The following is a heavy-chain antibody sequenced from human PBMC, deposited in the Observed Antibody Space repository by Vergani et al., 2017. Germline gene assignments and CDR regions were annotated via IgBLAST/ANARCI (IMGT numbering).Heavy chain of an antibody. V-gene: IGHV4-59*02. CDR2: IYNNGRT. Sequence: QLLLQESGPGLVKASETLSLICSVSGGSAGFKYWMWIRQPAGKGLEWIGYIYNNGRTSYNESLKSRVTISMDSSKNQISLKLTSVTAVDTAIYYCARVWEGLDYYMDVWGKGTTVTVSS. CDR1: GGSAGFKY. J-gene: IGHJ6*03. D-gene: IGHD1-26*01. CDR3: ARVWEGLDYYMDV.